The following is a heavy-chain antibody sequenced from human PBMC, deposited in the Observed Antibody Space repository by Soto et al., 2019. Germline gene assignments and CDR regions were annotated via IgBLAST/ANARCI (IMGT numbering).Heavy chain of an antibody. D-gene: IGHD6-6*01. CDR3: AKDRAARKRSRITEYFQH. J-gene: IGHJ1*01. CDR1: GFTFSSYG. V-gene: IGHV3-30*18. CDR2: ISYDGSNK. Sequence: QVQLVESGGGVVQPGRSLRLSCAASGFTFSSYGMHWVRQAPGKGLEWVAVISYDGSNKYYADSVKGRFTISRDNSKNTLYLQMNSLRAEDTAVYYCAKDRAARKRSRITEYFQHWGQGTLVNVSS.